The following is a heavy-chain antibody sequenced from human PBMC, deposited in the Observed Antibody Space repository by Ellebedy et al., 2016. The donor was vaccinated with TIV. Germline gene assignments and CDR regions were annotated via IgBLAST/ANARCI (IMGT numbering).Heavy chain of an antibody. V-gene: IGHV4-59*01. CDR3: ARGLSSSWYIWYFDL. CDR2: IYYSGST. Sequence: SETLSLTCIVSGGSISSYYWSWIRQPPGKGLEWIGYIYYSGSTNYNPSLKSRVTISVDTSKNQFSLKLSSVTAADTAVYYCARGLSSSWYIWYFDLWGRGTLVTVSS. CDR1: GGSISSYY. J-gene: IGHJ2*01. D-gene: IGHD6-13*01.